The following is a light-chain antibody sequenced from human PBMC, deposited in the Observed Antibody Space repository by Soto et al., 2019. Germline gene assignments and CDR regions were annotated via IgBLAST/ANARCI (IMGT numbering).Light chain of an antibody. CDR1: RSNIGSNT. V-gene: IGLV1-44*01. Sequence: QTVVTQTPSASGTPGQRVTISCSGSRSNIGSNTVNWYQQLPGTAPKLLIYNHSQRPSGVPDRFSGSKSGTSASLAISGLQSEDEADYYCAAWDDSLDGRVLFGGGTKLTVL. CDR3: AAWDDSLDGRVL. J-gene: IGLJ2*01. CDR2: NHS.